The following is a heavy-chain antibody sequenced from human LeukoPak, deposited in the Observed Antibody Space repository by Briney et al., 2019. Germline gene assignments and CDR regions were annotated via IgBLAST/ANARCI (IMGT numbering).Heavy chain of an antibody. Sequence: SETLSLTCTVSGASISDYYWNWIRQPPGRGLEWIGYIYSSGNTDYNPSVKSRVTISLDTFKDEFSLKLNSVTAADTAVYYCTRHSWNPLGRGGYFDYWGQGALVTVSS. CDR3: TRHSWNPLGRGGYFDY. J-gene: IGHJ4*02. V-gene: IGHV4-4*09. CDR1: GASISDYY. CDR2: IYSSGNT. D-gene: IGHD1-26*01.